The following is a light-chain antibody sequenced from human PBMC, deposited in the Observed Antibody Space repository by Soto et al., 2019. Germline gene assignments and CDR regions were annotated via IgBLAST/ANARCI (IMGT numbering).Light chain of an antibody. Sequence: QSALTQPPSASGSPGQSVTISCTGTSGDVGAYNYVSWFQQHPGKAPKFMIYEVSKRPSGVPDRFSGSKSGNTASLTVSGLHDEDEADYYCSSYGRGNNFVFGGGTKVTVL. V-gene: IGLV2-8*01. CDR1: SGDVGAYNY. CDR2: EVS. CDR3: SSYGRGNNFV. J-gene: IGLJ2*01.